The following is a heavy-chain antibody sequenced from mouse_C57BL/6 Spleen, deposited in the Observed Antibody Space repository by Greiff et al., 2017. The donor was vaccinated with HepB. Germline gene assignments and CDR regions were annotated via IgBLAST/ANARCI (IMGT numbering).Heavy chain of an antibody. CDR2: IDPNSGGT. V-gene: IGHV1-72*01. J-gene: IGHJ1*03. CDR3: ARGKSTMITNWYFDV. Sequence: VQLQQSGAELVKPGASVKLSCKASGYTFTSYWMHWVKQRPGRGLEWIGRIDPNSGGTKYNEKFKSKATLTVDKPSSTAYMQLSSLTSEDSAVYYCARGKSTMITNWYFDVWGTGTTVTVSS. CDR1: GYTFTSYW. D-gene: IGHD2-4*01.